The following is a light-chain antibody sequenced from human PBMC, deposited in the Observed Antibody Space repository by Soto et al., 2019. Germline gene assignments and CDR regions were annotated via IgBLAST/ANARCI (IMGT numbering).Light chain of an antibody. V-gene: IGKV1-5*03. J-gene: IGKJ1*01. CDR2: KAS. CDR3: QQYNSYPGT. CDR1: QSISSW. Sequence: DIQMTQSPNTLSASVGDRVTITCRASQSISSWLAWYQQKPGKAPKLLSYKASSLESGVPSRFSGSGSGAEFTLTISSLQPDDFATYYCQQYNSYPGTFGQGTKVEIK.